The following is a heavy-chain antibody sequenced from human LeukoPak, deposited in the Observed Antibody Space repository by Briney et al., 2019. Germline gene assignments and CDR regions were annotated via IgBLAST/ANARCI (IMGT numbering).Heavy chain of an antibody. J-gene: IGHJ3*02. CDR2: IRYDGRKS. CDR1: GFTFNSYG. V-gene: IGHV3-30*02. Sequence: GGSLRLSCAASGFTFNSYGMHWVRQAPGKGLEGVAFIRYDGRKSYFADSVKGRFALSRDNSKNTLYLQMSSMRPEDTAVYFCAKDGGSGSYFAFDIWGQGTMVTVSS. D-gene: IGHD1-26*01. CDR3: AKDGGSGSYFAFDI.